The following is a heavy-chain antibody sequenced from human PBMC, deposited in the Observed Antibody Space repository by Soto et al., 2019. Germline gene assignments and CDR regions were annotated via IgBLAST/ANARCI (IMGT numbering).Heavy chain of an antibody. CDR3: AKVISTWPGGGFDY. V-gene: IGHV3-64D*08. CDR2: INVNGDSA. D-gene: IGHD2-2*01. Sequence: EGSLRLSCSASGFTFSNYGFHWVRQAPGKGLEYVSAINVNGDSASYANSVKGRFTISRDNSKNTLYLQMNSLRTEDTAVYYCAKVISTWPGGGFDYWGQGSLVTVSS. CDR1: GFTFSNYG. J-gene: IGHJ4*02.